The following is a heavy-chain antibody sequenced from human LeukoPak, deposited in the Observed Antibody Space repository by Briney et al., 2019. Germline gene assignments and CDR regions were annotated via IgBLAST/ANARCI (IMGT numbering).Heavy chain of an antibody. V-gene: IGHV1-69*13. CDR2: IIPIFGTA. CDR3: AKLATSDTGETY. CDR1: GGTFSSYA. Sequence: GASVKVSCKASGGTFSSYAINWVRQAPGQGLEWMGGIIPIFGTANYAQKFQGRVTITADESTSTAYMELSSLRSEDTAIYYCAKLATSDTGETYWGQGTLVTVSS. J-gene: IGHJ4*02. D-gene: IGHD3-16*01.